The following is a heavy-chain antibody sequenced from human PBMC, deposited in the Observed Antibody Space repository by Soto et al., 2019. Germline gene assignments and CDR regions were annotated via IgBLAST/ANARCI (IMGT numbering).Heavy chain of an antibody. V-gene: IGHV1-58*01. J-gene: IGHJ6*01. CDR2: IFVGSRNT. CDR1: GFTYTSSA. D-gene: IGHD2-2*01. Sequence: ASVKLACKASGFTYTSSAVQWVRQARGLRLEWIGSIFVGSRNTNYAQKFLERVTITMDMSTSTAYMELSSLRSEDTAVYYCAGSRGKGSAYYYRVAFWGPGT. CDR3: AGSRGKGSAYYYRVAF.